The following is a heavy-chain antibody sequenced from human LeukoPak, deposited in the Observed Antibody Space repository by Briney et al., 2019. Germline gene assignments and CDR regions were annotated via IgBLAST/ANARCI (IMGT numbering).Heavy chain of an antibody. Sequence: SETLSLTCAVYGGSFSGYYWSWIRQPPGKGLEWIGEINHSGSTNYNPSLKSQVTISVDTSKNQFSLKLSSVTAADTAVYYCAREVFGILTGYYFDYCGQGTLVTVSS. CDR1: GGSFSGYY. D-gene: IGHD3-9*01. CDR3: AREVFGILTGYYFDY. J-gene: IGHJ4*02. CDR2: INHSGST. V-gene: IGHV4-34*01.